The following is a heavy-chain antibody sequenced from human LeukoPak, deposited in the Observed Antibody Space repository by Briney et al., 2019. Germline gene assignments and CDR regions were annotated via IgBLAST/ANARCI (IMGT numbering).Heavy chain of an antibody. CDR1: GGSISSYY. CDR3: ARDPRATTGWYNCFDP. D-gene: IGHD6-19*01. V-gene: IGHV4-4*07. Sequence: PSETLSLTCTVSGGSISSYYWSWIRQPAGKGLEWIGRIYTSGSTSYNPSLKSRVTMSVDTSKNQFSLKLSSVTAADTAVYYCARDPRATTGWYNCFDPWGQGTLVTVSS. J-gene: IGHJ5*02. CDR2: IYTSGST.